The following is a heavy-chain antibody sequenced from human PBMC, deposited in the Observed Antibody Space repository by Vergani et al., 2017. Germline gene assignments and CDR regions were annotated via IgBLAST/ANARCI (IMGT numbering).Heavy chain of an antibody. CDR1: GGSVSSGSYY. D-gene: IGHD3-3*01. CDR2: IYYSGST. Sequence: QVQLQESGPGLVKPSETLSLTCTVSGGSVSSGSYYWSWIRQPAGKGLEWIGYIYYSGSTNYNPSLKSRVTISVDTSKNQFSLKLSSVTAADTAVYYCASGVVIISGGFKQPYYFDYWAREPWSPSPQ. CDR3: ASGVVIISGGFKQPYYFDY. J-gene: IGHJ4*02. V-gene: IGHV4-61*10.